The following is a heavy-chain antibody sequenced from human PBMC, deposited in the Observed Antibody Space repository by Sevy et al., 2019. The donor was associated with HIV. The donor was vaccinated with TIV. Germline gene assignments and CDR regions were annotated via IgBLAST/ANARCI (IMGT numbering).Heavy chain of an antibody. CDR3: ARDDGNYYFHY. CDR2: IKQDAGQK. J-gene: IGHJ4*02. D-gene: IGHD1-7*01. Sequence: GGSLRLSCAASEFTFSKYWMGWVRQAPGKGLEWVANIKQDAGQKYYVDYVKGRFTISRDNAKNSLYLQMNSLRAEDTAVYFCARDDGNYYFHYWGQGTLVTVSS. V-gene: IGHV3-7*01. CDR1: EFTFSKYW.